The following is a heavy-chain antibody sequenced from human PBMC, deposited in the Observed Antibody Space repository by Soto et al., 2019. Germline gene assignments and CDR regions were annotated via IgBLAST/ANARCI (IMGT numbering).Heavy chain of an antibody. CDR3: ARTSITIFGVVEINWFDP. J-gene: IGHJ5*02. V-gene: IGHV4-59*08. Sequence: SETLSLTCTVPGGSISSYYWSWIRQPPGKGLEWIGYIYYSGSTNYNPSLKSRVTISVDTSKNQFSLKLSSVTAADTAVYYCARTSITIFGVVEINWFDPWGQGPLVTVPP. CDR2: IYYSGST. D-gene: IGHD3-3*01. CDR1: GGSISSYY.